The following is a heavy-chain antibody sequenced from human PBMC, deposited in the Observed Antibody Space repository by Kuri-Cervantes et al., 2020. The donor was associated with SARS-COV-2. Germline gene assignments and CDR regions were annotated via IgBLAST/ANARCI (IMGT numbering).Heavy chain of an antibody. Sequence: GGSLRLSCKASGYTFTSYGISWVRQAPGQGLEWMGWISAYNGNTNYAQKLQGRVTMTTDTSTSTAYMELRSLRSDDTAVYYCARVPLSEAEYQLPSWFDPWGQGTLVTVSS. CDR2: ISAYNGNT. CDR1: GYTFTSYG. CDR3: ARVPLSEAEYQLPSWFDP. V-gene: IGHV1-18*01. J-gene: IGHJ5*02. D-gene: IGHD2-2*01.